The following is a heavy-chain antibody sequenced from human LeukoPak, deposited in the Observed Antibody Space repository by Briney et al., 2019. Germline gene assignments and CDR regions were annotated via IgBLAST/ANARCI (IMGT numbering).Heavy chain of an antibody. J-gene: IGHJ4*02. Sequence: GGSLRLSCAASGFSFSSYGMSWVRQAPGKGLEWVSAIGSSGGSTYYADSVKGRFTISRDNSKNTLYLQMNSLRAEDPAVYYCAKIVTGGGTDSWGQGTLVTVSS. CDR1: GFSFSSYG. D-gene: IGHD1/OR15-1a*01. V-gene: IGHV3-23*01. CDR3: AKIVTGGGTDS. CDR2: IGSSGGST.